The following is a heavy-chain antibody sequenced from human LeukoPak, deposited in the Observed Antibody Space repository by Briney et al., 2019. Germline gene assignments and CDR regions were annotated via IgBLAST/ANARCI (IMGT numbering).Heavy chain of an antibody. CDR1: GFTFSSYS. Sequence: HAGGSLRLSCAASGFTFSSYSMNWVRQAPGKGLEWVANIKQDGSEKYYVDSVKGRFTISRDNAKNSLYLQMNSLRAEDTAVYYCARDTYYDILTGYYTPVSRAFDIWGQGTMVTVSS. CDR2: IKQDGSEK. D-gene: IGHD3-9*01. CDR3: ARDTYYDILTGYYTPVSRAFDI. J-gene: IGHJ3*02. V-gene: IGHV3-7*01.